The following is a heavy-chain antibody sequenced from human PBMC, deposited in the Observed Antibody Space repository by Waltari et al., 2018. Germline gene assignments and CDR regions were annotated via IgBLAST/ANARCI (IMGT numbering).Heavy chain of an antibody. CDR2: IYPDGST. CDR1: EITVSNKY. J-gene: IGHJ6*02. V-gene: IGHV3-53*01. CDR3: ASPKTYYYYGMAV. Sequence: EVQLVESGGGLIQPGGSLRLSCAGAEITVSNKYMNWVRQAPGKGLEGVSGIYPDGSTYYADSVKGRVTISRDTSKNTVYLQMNSLRVDDTAVYYCASPKTYYYYGMAVWGQGTTVTVSS.